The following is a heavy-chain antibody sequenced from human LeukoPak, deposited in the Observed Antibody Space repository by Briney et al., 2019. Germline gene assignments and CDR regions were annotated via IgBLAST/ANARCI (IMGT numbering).Heavy chain of an antibody. J-gene: IGHJ4*02. CDR1: GFTFSSYA. V-gene: IGHV3-23*01. CDR2: ISGSGGST. CDR3: ARVDAGWLQFYFDY. Sequence: GGSLRLSCAASGFTFSSYAMSWVRQAPGKGLEWVSAISGSGGSTYYADSVKGRFTISRDNSKNTLYLQMNSLRAEDTAVYYCARVDAGWLQFYFDYWGQGTLVTVSS. D-gene: IGHD5-24*01.